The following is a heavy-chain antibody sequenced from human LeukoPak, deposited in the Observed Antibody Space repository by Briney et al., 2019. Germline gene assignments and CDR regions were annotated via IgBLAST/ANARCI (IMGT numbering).Heavy chain of an antibody. Sequence: GGSLRLSCAASGFTFSSYWMSWVRQAPGKGLEWVANIKQDGSEKYHVDSVKGRFTISRDNAKNSLYLQMNSLRAEDTAVYYCARDSGSYWAWYFDYWGQGTLVTVSS. V-gene: IGHV3-7*01. CDR3: ARDSGSYWAWYFDY. CDR1: GFTFSSYW. J-gene: IGHJ4*02. D-gene: IGHD1-26*01. CDR2: IKQDGSEK.